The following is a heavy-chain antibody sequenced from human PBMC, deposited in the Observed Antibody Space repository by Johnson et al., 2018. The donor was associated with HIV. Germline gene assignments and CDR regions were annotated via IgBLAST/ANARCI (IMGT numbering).Heavy chain of an antibody. Sequence: QVQLVESGGGLVKPGGSLRLSCAASGFTFSDYYMSWIRQAPGKGLEWVSYFADSVKRRFTIFRANSKNTVYLQLNSLRVEDTAVYYCAKGGYNWKFDGFDIWGQGTMVTVSS. CDR1: GFTFSDYY. CDR2: F. D-gene: IGHD1-20*01. J-gene: IGHJ3*02. V-gene: IGHV3-11*06. CDR3: AKGGYNWKFDGFDI.